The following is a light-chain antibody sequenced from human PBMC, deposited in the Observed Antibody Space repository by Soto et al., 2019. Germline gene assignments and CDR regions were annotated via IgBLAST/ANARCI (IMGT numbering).Light chain of an antibody. CDR2: AAS. Sequence: EIVMTQSPATLSVSPGERATLSCSASQSIGSNLAWYQQKPGQAPRLLLYAASIRATDFPARFSGSGSGTEFTLTISGLQSDDFAVYFCQQYNNWPPWTFGHGTKVEIK. J-gene: IGKJ1*01. CDR1: QSIGSN. V-gene: IGKV3-15*01. CDR3: QQYNNWPPWT.